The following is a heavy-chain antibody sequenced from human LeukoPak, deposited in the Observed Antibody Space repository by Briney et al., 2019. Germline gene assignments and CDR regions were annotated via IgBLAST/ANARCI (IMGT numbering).Heavy chain of an antibody. V-gene: IGHV1-2*02. CDR3: ANLPLISGVDY. J-gene: IGHJ4*02. Sequence: ASVKVSCKASGYSFTDYYIHWVRQAPGPGLECMGWINPNSGDTSYAQRFQGTVTMTRDTSISTAYMELSRLRSDDSAVYYGANLPLISGVDYWGQGTLVTVSS. D-gene: IGHD1-26*01. CDR1: GYSFTDYY. CDR2: INPNSGDT.